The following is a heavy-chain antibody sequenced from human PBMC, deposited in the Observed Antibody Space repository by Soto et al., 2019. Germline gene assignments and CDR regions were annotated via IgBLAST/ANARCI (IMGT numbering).Heavy chain of an antibody. J-gene: IGHJ3*02. CDR2: ISSSSSYI. V-gene: IGHV3-21*01. CDR1: GFTFSSYS. D-gene: IGHD2-2*01. CDR3: ARDLRDIVVVPAATDAFDI. Sequence: GGSLTLSCAASGFTFSSYSMNWVRQAPGKGLEWVSSISSSSSYIYYADSVKGRFTISRDNAKNSLYLQMNSLRAEDTAVYYCARDLRDIVVVPAATDAFDIWGQGTMVTVSS.